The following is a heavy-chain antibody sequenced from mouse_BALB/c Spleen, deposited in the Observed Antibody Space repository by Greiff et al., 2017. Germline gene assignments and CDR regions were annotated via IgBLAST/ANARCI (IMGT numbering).Heavy chain of an antibody. CDR3: ARPDGGPPYYAMDY. CDR1: GFSLTSYG. V-gene: IGHV2-3*01. Sequence: VQLQQSGPGLVAPSQSLSITCTVSGFSLTSYGVSWVRQPPGKGLEWLGVIWGDGSTNYHSALISRLSISKDNSKSQVFLKLNSLQTDDTATYYCARPDGGPPYYAMDYWGQGTSVTVSA. CDR2: IWGDGST. J-gene: IGHJ4*01.